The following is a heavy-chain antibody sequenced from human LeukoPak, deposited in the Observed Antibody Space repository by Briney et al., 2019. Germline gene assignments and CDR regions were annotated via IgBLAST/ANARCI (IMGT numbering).Heavy chain of an antibody. D-gene: IGHD6-19*01. J-gene: IGHJ3*02. CDR3: ASPSSGQSFDI. V-gene: IGHV3-53*01. CDR1: GFIVSSNY. CDR2: IHTGGNT. Sequence: PGGSLRLSCAASGFIVSSNYMNWVRQAPGKGLEWVSVIHTGGNTYYADSVKGRFTISRDNSKNTLYLQMHSLRAEDTAVYYCASPSSGQSFDIWGQGTMVTVSS.